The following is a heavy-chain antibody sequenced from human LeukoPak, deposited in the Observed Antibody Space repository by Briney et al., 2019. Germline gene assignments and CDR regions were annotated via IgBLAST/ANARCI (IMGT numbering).Heavy chain of an antibody. V-gene: IGHV3-9*01. J-gene: IGHJ4*02. CDR3: ARISDYYDSSGYYSALDY. D-gene: IGHD3-22*01. Sequence: PGRSLRLSCAASGFSYGDYAMNWVRQAPGKGLEWVSGINWNSGTLDYAASVKGRFIISRDNAKNTLYLQMNSLRAEDTAVYYCARISDYYDSSGYYSALDYWGQGTLVTVSS. CDR1: GFSYGDYA. CDR2: INWNSGTL.